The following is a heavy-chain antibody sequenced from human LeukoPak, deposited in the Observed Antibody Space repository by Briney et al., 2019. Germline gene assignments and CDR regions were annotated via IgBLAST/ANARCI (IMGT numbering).Heavy chain of an antibody. J-gene: IGHJ4*02. D-gene: IGHD2-15*01. CDR2: IKQDGSEK. V-gene: IGHV3-7*01. CDR3: ARDRPLVGGYGNDY. CDR1: GFTFSSYW. Sequence: GGSLRLSCAAAGFTFSSYWMSWVRQAPGKGLEWVANIKQDGSEKYYVESVKGRFSISRDNAKNSLYLQMNSLRAEDTAVYYCARDRPLVGGYGNDYWGQGTLVTVSS.